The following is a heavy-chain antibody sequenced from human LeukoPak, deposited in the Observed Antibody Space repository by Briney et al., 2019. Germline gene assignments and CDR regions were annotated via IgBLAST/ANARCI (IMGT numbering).Heavy chain of an antibody. CDR3: ATDYYGSGSYSPQAFDI. CDR1: GYTLTELS. V-gene: IGHV1-24*01. J-gene: IGHJ3*02. Sequence: ASVTVSCKVSGYTLTELSMHWVRQAPGKGLEWMGGFDPEDGETIYAQKFQGRVTMTEDTSTDTAYMELSSLRSEDTAVYFCATDYYGSGSYSPQAFDIWGQGTMVTVSS. CDR2: FDPEDGET. D-gene: IGHD3-10*01.